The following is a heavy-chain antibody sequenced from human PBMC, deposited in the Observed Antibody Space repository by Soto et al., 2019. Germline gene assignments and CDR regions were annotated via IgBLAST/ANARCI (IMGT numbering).Heavy chain of an antibody. V-gene: IGHV3-23*01. CDR3: AKTYSSSWYYFDY. CDR1: GFTFSSYA. Sequence: GGSLRLSCATSGFTFSSYAMSWVRQAPGKGLEWVSAISGSGGSTYYADSVKGRFTISRDNSKNTLYLQMNSLRAEDTAVYYCAKTYSSSWYYFDYWGQGTLVTVSS. D-gene: IGHD6-13*01. CDR2: ISGSGGST. J-gene: IGHJ4*02.